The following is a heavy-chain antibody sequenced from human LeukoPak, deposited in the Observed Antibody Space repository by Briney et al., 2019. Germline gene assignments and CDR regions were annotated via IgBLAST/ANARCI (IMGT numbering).Heavy chain of an antibody. V-gene: IGHV3-23*01. D-gene: IGHD1-20*01. Sequence: QPGGSLRLSCAASGFTFSSYAMSWVRQAPGKGVEWVSAISCSGGGTFYADSVKGRFTISRDNSKNTLYLQMTSLRAEDTAVYYCAKDISGTPYFDYWGQGTLVTVSS. CDR2: ISCSGGGT. CDR3: AKDISGTPYFDY. J-gene: IGHJ4*02. CDR1: GFTFSSYA.